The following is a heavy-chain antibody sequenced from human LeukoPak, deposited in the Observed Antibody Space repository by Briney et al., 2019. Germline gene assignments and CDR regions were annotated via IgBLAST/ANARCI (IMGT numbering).Heavy chain of an antibody. CDR2: IYTSGST. D-gene: IGHD3-22*01. V-gene: IGHV4-61*02. J-gene: IGHJ4*02. Sequence: PSETLSLTCTVSGGSISSGSYYWSWIRQPAGKGLEWIGRIYTSGSTNYNPSLKGRVTISVDTSKNQFSLKLSSVTAADTAVYYCARERGRIVVVIDYWGQGTLVTVSS. CDR3: ARERGRIVVVIDY. CDR1: GGSISSGSYY.